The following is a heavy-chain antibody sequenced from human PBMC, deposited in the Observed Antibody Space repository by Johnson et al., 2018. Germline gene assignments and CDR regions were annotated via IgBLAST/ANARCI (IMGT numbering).Heavy chain of an antibody. CDR2: ISYDGINE. V-gene: IGHV3-30*18. J-gene: IGHJ3*02. D-gene: IGHD1-20*01. CDR1: GFTFSSCG. Sequence: QVQLVQSGGGVVQPGRSLRLSCAASGFTFSSCGMHWVRQAPGKGLEWVAVISYDGINEYYAESVKGRFTISRDNSKNTLSLQMNSLRPEDTGVYYCSKDRDKWNLYYAFDIWGQGTMVTVSS. CDR3: SKDRDKWNLYYAFDI.